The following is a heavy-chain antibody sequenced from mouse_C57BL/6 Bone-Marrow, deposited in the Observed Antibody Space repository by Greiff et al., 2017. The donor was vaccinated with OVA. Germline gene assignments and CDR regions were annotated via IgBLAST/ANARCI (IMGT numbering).Heavy chain of an antibody. J-gene: IGHJ1*03. CDR1: GYNFTSYW. CDR2: IDPSDSYT. CDR3: AREDYYGSRGDWYFDV. V-gene: IGHV1-69*01. Sequence: QVQLQQPGAELVMPGASVKLSCKASGYNFTSYWMHWVKQRPGQGLEWIGEIDPSDSYTNYNPKFKGKSTLTVDKSSSTAYMQRSSLTYEDTAVYYCAREDYYGSRGDWYFDVWGTGTTVTVSS. D-gene: IGHD1-1*01.